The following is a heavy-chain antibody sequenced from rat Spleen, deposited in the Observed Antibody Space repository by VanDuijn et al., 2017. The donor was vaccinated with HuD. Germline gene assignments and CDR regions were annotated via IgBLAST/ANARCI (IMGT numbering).Heavy chain of an antibody. D-gene: IGHD1-1*01. Sequence: EVQLQESGPGLVKPSQSLSLTCYVTGYSISSNYWGWIRKFPGNKMEWMGYISYSGSTGYNPSLKSRISITRDTSKNQFFLQLNSVTTEDTATYYCARPPYYYSGDVGFAYWGQGTLVTVSS. CDR2: ISYSGST. CDR1: GYSISSNY. J-gene: IGHJ3*01. CDR3: ARPPYYYSGDVGFAY. V-gene: IGHV3-1*01.